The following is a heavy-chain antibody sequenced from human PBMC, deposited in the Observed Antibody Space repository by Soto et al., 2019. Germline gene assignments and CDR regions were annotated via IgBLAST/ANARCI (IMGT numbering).Heavy chain of an antibody. V-gene: IGHV1-18*01. Sequence: QVQLVQSGAEVKKPGASVKVSCKASGYTFTRYGISWVRQAPGQGLEWMGWISGYNGNTNYAQKLQGRVTMTTDTPTSTAYRELRDLRSDDTAVYYCMRDAAVVLFDNWGQGTLVTVSS. CDR3: MRDAAVVLFDN. CDR1: GYTFTRYG. D-gene: IGHD6-19*01. J-gene: IGHJ4*02. CDR2: ISGYNGNT.